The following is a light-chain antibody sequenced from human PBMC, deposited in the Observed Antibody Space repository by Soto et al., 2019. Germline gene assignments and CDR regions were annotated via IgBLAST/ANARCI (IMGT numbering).Light chain of an antibody. CDR2: EVT. CDR3: TSYAGSNIPVV. J-gene: IGLJ2*01. V-gene: IGLV2-8*01. Sequence: QSALTQPPSASGSPGQSVTISCTGTISDVGGYNFVSWYQQHPGKAPKLMIYEVTKRPSGVPDRFSGSKSGNTASLTVSGLQAEDEADYYCTSYAGSNIPVVFGGGTKLTVL. CDR1: ISDVGGYNF.